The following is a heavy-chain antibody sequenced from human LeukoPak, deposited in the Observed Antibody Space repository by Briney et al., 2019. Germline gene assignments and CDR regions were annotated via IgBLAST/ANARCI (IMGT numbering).Heavy chain of an antibody. V-gene: IGHV1-69*05. CDR1: GGTFSSYA. D-gene: IGHD3-22*01. CDR2: IIPIFGTA. Sequence: SVKVSCKASGGTFSSYAISWVRQAPGQGLEWMGGIIPIFGTANYAQKFQGRVTITTDESTSTAYMELSSLRSEDTAVYYCASGNIVGSSGYYYYYFDYRGQGTLVTVSS. CDR3: ASGNIVGSSGYYYYYFDY. J-gene: IGHJ4*02.